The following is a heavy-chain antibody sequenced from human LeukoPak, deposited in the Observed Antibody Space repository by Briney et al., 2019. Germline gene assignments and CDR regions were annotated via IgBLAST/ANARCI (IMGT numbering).Heavy chain of an antibody. Sequence: SVKVSCKASGYTFGSYAISWVRQAPGQGLEWMGGIIPIFGTANYAQKFQGRVTITTDESTSTAYMELSSLRSEDTAVYYCARDRGYGGCFDYWGQGTLVTVSS. CDR2: IIPIFGTA. CDR1: GYTFGSYA. CDR3: ARDRGYGGCFDY. J-gene: IGHJ4*02. D-gene: IGHD4-23*01. V-gene: IGHV1-69*05.